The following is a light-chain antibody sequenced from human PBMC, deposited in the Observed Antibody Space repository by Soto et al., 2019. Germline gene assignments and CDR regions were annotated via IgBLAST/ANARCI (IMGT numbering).Light chain of an antibody. Sequence: IQMTQSPPTLSGSVGDRVTITCRASQDIRNDLGWYQQKPGKAPKLLIYAASSLQTGVPSRFSGSGSGTDFTLTISSLQPEDFATYYCLQDYRFPPWTFGQGTKVDI. CDR2: AAS. CDR1: QDIRND. V-gene: IGKV1-6*01. CDR3: LQDYRFPPWT. J-gene: IGKJ1*01.